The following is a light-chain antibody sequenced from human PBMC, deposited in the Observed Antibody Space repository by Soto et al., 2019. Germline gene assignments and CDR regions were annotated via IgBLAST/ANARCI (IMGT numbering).Light chain of an antibody. CDR3: SSYTISSTVL. V-gene: IGLV2-14*01. Sequence: QSALTQPASVSGSPGQSITISCTGTRSDIGDYNYVSWYRQHPGKAPKLMISEVSNRPSGVSNRFSGSKSGNTASLTISGLQAEDEADYYCSSYTISSTVLFGGGTQLTVL. CDR1: RSDIGDYNY. CDR2: EVS. J-gene: IGLJ2*01.